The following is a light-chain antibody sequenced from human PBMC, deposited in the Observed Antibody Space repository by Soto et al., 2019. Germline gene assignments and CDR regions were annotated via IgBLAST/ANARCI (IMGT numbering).Light chain of an antibody. CDR1: QSISGW. Sequence: DIQMTQSPSTLSASVGDRATLTCRASQSISGWLSWYQQKPGKAPKLLIYKASSLESGVTSRCSGSGSGSEFTITISSLQPDDFSTYYCQQYNSYSTFGQGTKVEIK. CDR3: QQYNSYST. V-gene: IGKV1-5*03. CDR2: KAS. J-gene: IGKJ1*01.